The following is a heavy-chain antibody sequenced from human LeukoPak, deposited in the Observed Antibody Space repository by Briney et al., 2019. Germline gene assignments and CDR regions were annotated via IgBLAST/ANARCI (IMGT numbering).Heavy chain of an antibody. D-gene: IGHD1-26*01. V-gene: IGHV3-48*02. CDR2: ITASGTAM. CDR3: ARAMWAYRA. CDR1: GFTFSSYS. Sequence: GGSLRLSCAASGFTFSSYSMNWVRQAPGKGLEWVSHITASGTAMFYADSVKGRFTISRDNAKNSLYLQMNSLRDEDTAVYYCARAMWAYRAWGQGTLVTVSS. J-gene: IGHJ5*02.